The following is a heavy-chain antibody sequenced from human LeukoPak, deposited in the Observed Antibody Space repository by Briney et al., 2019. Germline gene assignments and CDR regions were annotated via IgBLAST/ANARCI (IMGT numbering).Heavy chain of an antibody. CDR1: GFTFSTYY. D-gene: IGHD6-6*01. CDR3: ASGFSSSPYFDY. Sequence: PGVSVRLSCAASGFTFSTYYMNWVHQAPGKGLEWVSFITGSRSYIYYTDSVKGRFTISRDNAKNSMFLQMNSVRDEDTAVYYCASGFSSSPYFDYWGQGTLVTVSS. V-gene: IGHV3-21*01. J-gene: IGHJ4*02. CDR2: ITGSRSYI.